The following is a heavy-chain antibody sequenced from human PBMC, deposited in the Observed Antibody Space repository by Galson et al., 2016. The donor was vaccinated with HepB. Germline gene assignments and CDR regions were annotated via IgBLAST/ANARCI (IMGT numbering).Heavy chain of an antibody. CDR1: GGSFSGYY. Sequence: SETLSLTCAVYGGSFSGYYWTWLRQPPGRGLEWIGDINHSGSANYNPSLKSRVTISVDSSKKQFSLKVINVTAADTAVYYCARGPLRYFDWMRQGVMDVWGQGTTVTVSS. J-gene: IGHJ6*02. CDR3: ARGPLRYFDWMRQGVMDV. CDR2: INHSGSA. D-gene: IGHD3-9*01. V-gene: IGHV4-34*01.